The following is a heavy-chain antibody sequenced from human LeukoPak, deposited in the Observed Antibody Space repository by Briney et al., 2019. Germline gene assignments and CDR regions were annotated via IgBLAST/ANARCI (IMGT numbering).Heavy chain of an antibody. J-gene: IGHJ4*02. V-gene: IGHV3-23*01. CDR3: AXXSITMVRGITPIDY. CDR2: ISGSGDST. Sequence: GGSLRXSCAXSGXTFXSYAMSWXXXAPGKGLEWVSGISGSGDSTYYADXMKGRFTISRDNXKNTLYLQMNSLRAEDTAVYYCAXXSITMVRGITPIDYWGQGTLVTVSS. D-gene: IGHD3-10*01. CDR1: GXTFXSYA.